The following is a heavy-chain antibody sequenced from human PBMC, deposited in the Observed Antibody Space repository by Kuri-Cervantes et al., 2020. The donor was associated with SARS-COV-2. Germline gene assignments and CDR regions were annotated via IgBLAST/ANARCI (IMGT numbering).Heavy chain of an antibody. CDR3: ARAGVRVLIDLYSNPGFDY. V-gene: IGHV4-34*01. CDR2: INHSGSP. D-gene: IGHD4-11*01. Sequence: GSLRLSCAVYGGSFSGYYWSWIRQPPGKGLEWIGEINHSGSPNYNPSLKSRVTISVDTSKNQFSLKLSSVTAADTAAYYCARAGVRVLIDLYSNPGFDYWGQGTLVTVSS. J-gene: IGHJ4*02. CDR1: GGSFSGYY.